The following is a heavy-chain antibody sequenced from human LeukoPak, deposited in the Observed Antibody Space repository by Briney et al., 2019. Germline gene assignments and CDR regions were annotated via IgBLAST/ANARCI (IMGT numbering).Heavy chain of an antibody. V-gene: IGHV5-51*01. CDR2: IYPGDSDN. CDR1: GYSFTSYW. CDR3: ARLGDIVVVPATGWFDP. J-gene: IGHJ5*02. Sequence: PGESLKISCKGSGYSFTSYWIGWVRQMPGKGLEWMGIIYPGDSDNGYSPSFQGQVTISADKSISTAYLQWSSLKASDTAMYYCARLGDIVVVPATGWFDPWGQGTLVTVSS. D-gene: IGHD2-2*01.